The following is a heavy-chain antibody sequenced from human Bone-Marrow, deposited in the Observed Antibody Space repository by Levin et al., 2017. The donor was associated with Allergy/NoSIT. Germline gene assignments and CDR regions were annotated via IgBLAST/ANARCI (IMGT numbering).Heavy chain of an antibody. CDR1: GFAVSSSY. J-gene: IGHJ4*02. CDR2: VYSAGSA. D-gene: IGHD2-21*01. V-gene: IGHV3-53*01. CDR3: ARSSHKED. Sequence: GGSLRLSCAASGFAVSSSYMSWVRQAPGKGLEWVSVVYSAGSAYYADSVKGRFTSSRDNSKNTLYLQMNSVRTEDTAVYYCARSSHKEDWGRGTLVTVSS.